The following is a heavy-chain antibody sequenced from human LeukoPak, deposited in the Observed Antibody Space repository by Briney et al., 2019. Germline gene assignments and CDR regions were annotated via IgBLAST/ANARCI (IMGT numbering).Heavy chain of an antibody. V-gene: IGHV4-39*01. CDR2: IDYSGST. CDR3: ARHDPWDY. J-gene: IGHJ4*02. Sequence: PSETLSLTCTVSGDSISRSSYYWGWIRQPPGKGLEWIGSIDYSGSTWYNAPLKNRVAISVDTSKSQFSLKLSSVTAADTAVYYCARHDPWDYWGQGNLVTVSS. CDR1: GDSISRSSYY.